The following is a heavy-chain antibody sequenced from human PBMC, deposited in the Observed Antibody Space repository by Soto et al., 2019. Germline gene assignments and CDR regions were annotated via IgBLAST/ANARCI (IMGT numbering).Heavy chain of an antibody. D-gene: IGHD3-10*01. CDR2: VNPILAMS. V-gene: IGHV1-69*02. Sequence: QVQLVQSGAEVTKPGSSVKVSCKASGDTFSVYTLNWVRHAPGQGFEWVGRVNPILAMSSSAHKFQGRVSMFADKSTGTAYMELRSLRSDDTAVYYCATSYGSGSSPFDYWGQGALVTVSS. CDR1: GDTFSVYT. J-gene: IGHJ4*02. CDR3: ATSYGSGSSPFDY.